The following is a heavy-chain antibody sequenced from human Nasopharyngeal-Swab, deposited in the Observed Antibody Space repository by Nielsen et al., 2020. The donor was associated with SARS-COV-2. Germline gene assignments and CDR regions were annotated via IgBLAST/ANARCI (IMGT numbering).Heavy chain of an antibody. Sequence: SVKVSCKASGGTFSSYAISWVRQAPGQGLEWMGGIIPIFGTANYAQKFQGRVTITADKSASTAYMELSSLRSEDTAVYYCARNPVDYDYVWGSYRYRTFDYWGQGTLVTVSS. CDR3: ARNPVDYDYVWGSYRYRTFDY. CDR1: GGTFSSYA. J-gene: IGHJ4*02. D-gene: IGHD3-16*02. CDR2: IIPIFGTA. V-gene: IGHV1-69*06.